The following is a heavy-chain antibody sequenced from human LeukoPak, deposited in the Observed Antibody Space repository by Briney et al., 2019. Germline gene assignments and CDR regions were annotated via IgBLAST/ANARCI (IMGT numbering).Heavy chain of an antibody. CDR2: ISSSGNM. CDR3: AKGRRSTDYYSQSDY. CDR1: GFMFSTYA. J-gene: IGHJ4*02. V-gene: IGHV3-23*01. Sequence: GGPLTLSCAASGFMFSTYAMHWLRQAPGKGLEWVSVISSSGNMYYADFVKGLFIISRDNSKNTLYLQMNSLRADGTAVYYCAKGRRSTDYYSQSDYWGKGTMVTVSS. D-gene: IGHD3-10*01.